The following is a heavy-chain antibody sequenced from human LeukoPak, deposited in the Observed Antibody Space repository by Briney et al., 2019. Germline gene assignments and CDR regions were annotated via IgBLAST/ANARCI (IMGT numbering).Heavy chain of an antibody. CDR2: IRYDGSNK. J-gene: IGHJ4*02. D-gene: IGHD6-13*01. CDR3: AKTLRSWYPGFDY. Sequence: GGSLRLSCAASGFTFSSYDMHWVRQAPGKGLEWVAFIRYDGSNKYYADSVKGRFTISRDNSKNTLYLQMNSLRAEDTAVYYCAKTLRSWYPGFDYWGQGTLVTVSS. V-gene: IGHV3-30*02. CDR1: GFTFSSYD.